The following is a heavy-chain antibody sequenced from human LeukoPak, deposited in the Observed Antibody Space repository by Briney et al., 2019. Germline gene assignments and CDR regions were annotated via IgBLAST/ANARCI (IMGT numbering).Heavy chain of an antibody. CDR1: GFTFSSYA. Sequence: PGGSLRLSCAASGFTFSSYAMSWVRQAPGKGLEWVSGISTSSSYIYYADSVKGRFTISRNNPKNSLYLQMNSLRAEDTAVYYCARNRGDPSYFDYWGQGTLVTVSS. CDR2: ISTSSSYI. J-gene: IGHJ4*02. D-gene: IGHD4-17*01. V-gene: IGHV3-21*01. CDR3: ARNRGDPSYFDY.